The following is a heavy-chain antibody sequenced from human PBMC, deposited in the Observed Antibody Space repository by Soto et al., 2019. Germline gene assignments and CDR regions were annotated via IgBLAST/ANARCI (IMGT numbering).Heavy chain of an antibody. CDR3: ARQLLGRGFAFDY. V-gene: IGHV1-69*13. J-gene: IGHJ4*02. Sequence: SVKVSCKASGGTFSSYDINWVRQAPGQGLEWIGGINPIFGTADYAQKFQGRVTVTADESTTTAYMELSSLRSEDTAMYYCARQLLGRGFAFDYWGQGTLVTVSS. CDR2: INPIFGTA. CDR1: GGTFSSYD. D-gene: IGHD3-10*01.